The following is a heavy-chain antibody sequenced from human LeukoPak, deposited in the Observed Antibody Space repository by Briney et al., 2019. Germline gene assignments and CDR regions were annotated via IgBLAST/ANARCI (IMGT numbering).Heavy chain of an antibody. J-gene: IGHJ4*02. V-gene: IGHV4-59*01. CDR2: IYYSGST. Sequence: PSETLSLTGTASGGSISSYYWSWIRQPPGKGLEWIGYIYYSGSTNYNPSLKSRVTISVDTSKNQFSLKLSSVTAADSAVYYCARDLVGYFDYWGQGTLVNVSS. CDR3: ARDLVGYFDY. CDR1: GGSISSYY. D-gene: IGHD2-15*01.